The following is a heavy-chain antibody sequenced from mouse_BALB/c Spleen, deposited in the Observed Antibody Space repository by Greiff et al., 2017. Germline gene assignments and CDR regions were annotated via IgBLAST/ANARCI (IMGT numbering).Heavy chain of an antibody. CDR1: GYTFTSYW. V-gene: IGHV1S41*01. CDR2: IAPGSGST. J-gene: IGHJ1*01. D-gene: IGHD1-2*01. CDR3: ARNSLLRPLDV. Sequence: DLVKPGASVKLSCKASGYTFTSYWINWIKQRPGQGLEWIGRIAPGSGSTYYNEMFKGKATLTVDTSSSTAYIQLSSLSSEDSAVYFCARNSLLRPLDVWGAGTTVTGSS.